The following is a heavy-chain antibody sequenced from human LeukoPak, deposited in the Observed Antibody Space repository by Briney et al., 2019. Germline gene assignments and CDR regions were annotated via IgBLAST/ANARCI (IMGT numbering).Heavy chain of an antibody. D-gene: IGHD3-22*01. CDR3: TTENYYLAY. V-gene: IGHV3-15*01. Sequence: GGSLRLSCAASGFTFKTVWMNWVRQAPGTGLEWVGRIKSNTDGGTTDYAAPVKGRFTTSRDDSKDTLYLQMNSLKTEDTAVYYCTTENYYLAYWGQGTLVTVSS. J-gene: IGHJ4*02. CDR2: IKSNTDGGTT. CDR1: GFTFKTVW.